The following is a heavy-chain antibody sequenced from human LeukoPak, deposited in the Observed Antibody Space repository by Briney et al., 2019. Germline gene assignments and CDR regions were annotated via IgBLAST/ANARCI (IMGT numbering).Heavy chain of an antibody. CDR3: ATRAPYGSGSYRYYFDY. D-gene: IGHD3-10*01. CDR1: GGSISSSNW. CDR2: IYHSGST. J-gene: IGHJ4*02. Sequence: PSGTLSLTCAVSGGSISSSNWWSWVRQPPGKGLEWIGEIYHSGSTNYNPSLKSRVTISVDTSKNQFSLKLSSVTAADTAVYYCATRAPYGSGSYRYYFDYWGQGTLVTVSS. V-gene: IGHV4-4*02.